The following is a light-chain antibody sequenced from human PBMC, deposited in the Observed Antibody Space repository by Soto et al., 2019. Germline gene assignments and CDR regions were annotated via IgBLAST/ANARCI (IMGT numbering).Light chain of an antibody. CDR3: QQYNNWPGT. J-gene: IGKJ1*01. CDR2: GAS. Sequence: EIVMTQSPATLSVSPGERATLSCRASQSVSSNLAWYQQKPGQAPRILIYGASTRATGIPARFSGSGSGTEFTLTISSLQSEDFAVYYCQQYNNWPGTFGQGTKVDIK. V-gene: IGKV3-15*01. CDR1: QSVSSN.